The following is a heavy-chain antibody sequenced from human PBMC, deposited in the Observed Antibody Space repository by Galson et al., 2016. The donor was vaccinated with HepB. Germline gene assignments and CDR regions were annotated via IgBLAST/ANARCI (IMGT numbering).Heavy chain of an antibody. D-gene: IGHD2-2*01. CDR1: GFSLNTTKMC. V-gene: IGHV2-70*01. Sequence: PALVKPTQTLTLTCTFSGFSLNTTKMCVNWIRQPPGKALEWLALIDWGDDKFYSTSLKTRLTISKDTSKSQVVLTLTGLDAMDTATYFCAYGGYAGRHFFQHWGQGIPVIVSS. J-gene: IGHJ1*01. CDR3: AYGGYAGRHFFQH. CDR2: IDWGDDK.